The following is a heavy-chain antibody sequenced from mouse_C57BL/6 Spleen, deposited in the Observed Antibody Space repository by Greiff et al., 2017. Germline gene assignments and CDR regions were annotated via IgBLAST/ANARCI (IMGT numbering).Heavy chain of an antibody. J-gene: IGHJ1*03. V-gene: IGHV1-26*01. D-gene: IGHD2-5*01. CDR3: ARGGVYSNSLRFDV. CDR2: INPNNGGT. Sequence: VQLQQSGPELVKPGASVKISCKASGYTFTDYYMNWVKQSHGKSLEWIGDINPNNGGTSYNQKFKGKATLTVDKSSSTAYMELRSLTSEDSAIYYCARGGVYSNSLRFDVWGTGTTVTVSS. CDR1: GYTFTDYY.